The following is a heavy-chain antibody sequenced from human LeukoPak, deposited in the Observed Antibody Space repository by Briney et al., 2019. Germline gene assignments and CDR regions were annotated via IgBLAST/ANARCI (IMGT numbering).Heavy chain of an antibody. CDR2: IYYSGST. CDR3: ARNSSADGHQRRYKWFDS. CDR1: GDSLSSVTHY. Sequence: PSETLSLTCSVSGDSLSSVTHYWGWIRKSPGKGLEWLGSIYYSGSTHYNPSLKSRITLSVDTSRNQFSLQLRSVTAADTAVYYCARNSSADGHQRRYKWFDSWGQGILVTVSS. J-gene: IGHJ5*01. V-gene: IGHV4-39*07. D-gene: IGHD3-22*01.